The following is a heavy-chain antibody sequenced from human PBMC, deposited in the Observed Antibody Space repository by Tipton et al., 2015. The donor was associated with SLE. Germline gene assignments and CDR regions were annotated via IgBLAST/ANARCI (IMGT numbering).Heavy chain of an antibody. Sequence: LRLSCAVYGGSFSDYYWSWIRQTPGEGLEWIGEINHTGGTNYNPSLESRVTMSVDTSKNQFSLKLSSVTAADTAVYYCPIYYHDSTGLHWFDPWGQGTLVTVSS. V-gene: IGHV4-34*03. CDR3: PIYYHDSTGLHWFDP. D-gene: IGHD3-22*01. J-gene: IGHJ5*02. CDR2: INHTGGT. CDR1: GGSFSDYY.